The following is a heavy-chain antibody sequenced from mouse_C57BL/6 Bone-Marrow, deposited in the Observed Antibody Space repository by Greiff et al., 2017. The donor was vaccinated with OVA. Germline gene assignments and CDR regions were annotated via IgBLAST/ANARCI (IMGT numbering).Heavy chain of an antibody. D-gene: IGHD1-1*01. CDR1: GYSITRAY. Sequence: DVKLVESGPGLAKPSQTLSLTCSVTGYSITRAYWNWIRKFPGNKLEYMGYISYSGSTYYNPSLKSRISITRDTSKNQYYLQLNSVTTEDTATYYCARAYYYGSSYGGDWYFDVWGTGTTVTVSS. CDR3: ARAYYYGSSYGGDWYFDV. V-gene: IGHV3-8*01. CDR2: ISYSGST. J-gene: IGHJ1*03.